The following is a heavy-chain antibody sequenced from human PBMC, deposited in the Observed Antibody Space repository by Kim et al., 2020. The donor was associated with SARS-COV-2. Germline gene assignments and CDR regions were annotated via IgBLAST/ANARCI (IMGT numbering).Heavy chain of an antibody. V-gene: IGHV4-34*01. CDR2: INHSGST. CDR1: GGSFSGYY. D-gene: IGHD6-13*01. J-gene: IGHJ5*02. CDR3: ARGPAAGVSFWFDP. Sequence: SETLSLTCAVYGGSFSGYYWSWIRQPPGKGLEWIGEINHSGSTNYNPSLKSRVTISVDTSKNQFSLKLSSVTAADTAVYYCARGPAAGVSFWFDPWGQGTLVTVSS.